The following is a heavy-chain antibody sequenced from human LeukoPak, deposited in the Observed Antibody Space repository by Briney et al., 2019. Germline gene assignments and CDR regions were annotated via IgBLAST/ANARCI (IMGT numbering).Heavy chain of an antibody. V-gene: IGHV1-69*04. CDR1: GGPFNSYA. D-gene: IGHD2-15*01. J-gene: IGHJ6*02. Sequence: SVKVSCKASGGPFNSYAINWVRQAPGQGLEWMGRVIVILGKVNYAQKFQGRLTITADKSTRTAYMDLNNLASEDTAIYFCARYIHPQGLIGYAMDVWGQGTTVIVSS. CDR3: ARYIHPQGLIGYAMDV. CDR2: VIVILGKV.